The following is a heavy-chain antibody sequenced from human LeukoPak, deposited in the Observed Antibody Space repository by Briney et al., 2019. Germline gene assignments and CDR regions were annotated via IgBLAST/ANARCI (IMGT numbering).Heavy chain of an antibody. CDR3: ARGVVINYFDY. CDR1: GGSISSGSYH. D-gene: IGHD3-3*01. J-gene: IGHJ4*02. CDR2: IYTSGST. Sequence: SQTLSLTCTVSGGSISSGSYHWSWIRQPAGKGLEWIGRIYTSGSTNYNPSLKSRVTISVDTSKNQFSLKLSSVTAADTAVYYCARGVVINYFDYWGQGTLVTVSS. V-gene: IGHV4-61*02.